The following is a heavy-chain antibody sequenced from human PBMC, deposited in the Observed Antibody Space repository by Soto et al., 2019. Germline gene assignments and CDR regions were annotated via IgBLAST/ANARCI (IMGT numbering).Heavy chain of an antibody. V-gene: IGHV1-18*01. CDR3: ARGRENYYYYYGMDV. D-gene: IGHD1-26*01. CDR2: ISGYNGNT. J-gene: IGHJ6*02. CDR1: GYIFINYG. Sequence: ASVKVSCKASGYIFINYGITWVRQAPGQGLEWMGWISGYNGNTKYADKLQGRVTMTTDTSTTTAYMELSSLRSEDTAVYYCARGRENYYYYYGMDVWGQGTTVTVSS.